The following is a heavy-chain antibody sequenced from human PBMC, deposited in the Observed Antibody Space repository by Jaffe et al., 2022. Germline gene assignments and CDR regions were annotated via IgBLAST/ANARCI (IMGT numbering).Heavy chain of an antibody. D-gene: IGHD2-2*01. CDR3: ARGDGSSTSWYAFDS. V-gene: IGHV3-48*03. CDR2: ITSDAFNM. J-gene: IGHJ4*02. Sequence: EVHLVESGGGLVQPGGSLRLSCAASGFTFSTYKMNWVRQAPGKGLEWISHITSDAFNMYYADSVKGRFSISRDNAKNSLYLQMNSLRAEDTAVYYCARGDGSSTSWYAFDSWGQGTLVTVSS. CDR1: GFTFSTYK.